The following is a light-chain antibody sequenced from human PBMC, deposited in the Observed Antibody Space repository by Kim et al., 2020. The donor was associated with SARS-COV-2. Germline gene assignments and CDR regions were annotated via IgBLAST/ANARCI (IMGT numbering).Light chain of an antibody. Sequence: AAGEKATPPCRTRQIGYSFFAWYQQKPGQAPRLLIYDTSNRAPGIPARFSGSGSGTDFTLTNSSLAAEDSAVYYCQQRSNWPPFTFGPGNKVDIK. CDR3: QQRSNWPPFT. V-gene: IGKV3-11*01. J-gene: IGKJ3*01. CDR1: QIGYSF. CDR2: DTS.